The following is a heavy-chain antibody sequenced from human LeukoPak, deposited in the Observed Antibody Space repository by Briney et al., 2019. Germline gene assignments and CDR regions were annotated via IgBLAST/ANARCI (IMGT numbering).Heavy chain of an antibody. CDR2: ISAYNGNT. V-gene: IGHV1-18*01. D-gene: IGHD4-23*01. CDR3: ARDPYGGTDAFDI. CDR1: GYTFTSYG. Sequence: ASVKVSCKASGYTFTSYGISWVRQAPGQGLEWMGWISAYNGNTNYAQKLQGRVTMTRDMSTSTVYMELSSLRSEDTAVYYCARDPYGGTDAFDIWGQGTMVTVSS. J-gene: IGHJ3*02.